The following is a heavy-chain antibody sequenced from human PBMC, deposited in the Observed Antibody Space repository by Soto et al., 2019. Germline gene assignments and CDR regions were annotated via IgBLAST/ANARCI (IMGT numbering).Heavy chain of an antibody. CDR1: GYTFTSYD. D-gene: IGHD3-22*01. Sequence: XSGKVSCKASGYTFTSYDINWVRQATGQGLEWMGWMNPNSGNTGYAQKFQGRVTMTRNTSISTAYMELSSLRSEDTAVYYCARGVDSSGYYNYYGMDVWGQGTTVTVSS. CDR3: ARGVDSSGYYNYYGMDV. CDR2: MNPNSGNT. J-gene: IGHJ6*02. V-gene: IGHV1-8*01.